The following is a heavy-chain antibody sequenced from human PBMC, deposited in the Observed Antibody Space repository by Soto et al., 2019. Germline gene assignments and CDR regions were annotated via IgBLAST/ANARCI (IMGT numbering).Heavy chain of an antibody. V-gene: IGHV1-46*01. J-gene: IGHJ4*02. CDR1: GYTFTSYY. D-gene: IGHD3-22*01. CDR2: INPSGGST. Sequence: ASVKVSCKASGYTFTSYYMHWVRQAPGQGLEWMGIINPSGGSTSYAQKFQGRVTMTRDTSTSTVYMELSSLRSEDTAVYYCASDYYDSSGHYSPLDYWGQGTLVPVSS. CDR3: ASDYYDSSGHYSPLDY.